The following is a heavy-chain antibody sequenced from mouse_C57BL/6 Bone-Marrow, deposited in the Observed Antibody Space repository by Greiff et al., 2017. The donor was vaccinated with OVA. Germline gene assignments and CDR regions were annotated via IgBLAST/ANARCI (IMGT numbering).Heavy chain of an antibody. Sequence: QVQLQQPGAELVKPGASVKLSCKASGYTFTSYWMHWVKQRPGQGLEWIGMIHPNSGSTNYNEKFKSKATLTVDKSSSTAYMQLSSLTSEDSAVYYCARGGSFITMVVHWYFDVWGTGTTVTVSS. D-gene: IGHD1-1*01. V-gene: IGHV1-64*01. CDR2: IHPNSGST. CDR1: GYTFTSYW. CDR3: ARGGSFITMVVHWYFDV. J-gene: IGHJ1*03.